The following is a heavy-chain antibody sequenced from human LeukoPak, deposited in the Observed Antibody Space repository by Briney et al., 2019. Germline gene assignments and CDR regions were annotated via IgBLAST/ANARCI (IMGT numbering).Heavy chain of an antibody. J-gene: IGHJ6*02. CDR3: ARSSKPSYSGSGYYYGTDV. CDR1: KFIFGDYY. CDR2: ISGGGETI. D-gene: IGHD1-26*01. Sequence: GGSLRLSCAASKFIFGDYYMSWIRQAPGKGLEWLSYISGGGETIYYADSVKGRFTISRDNAKNSLYLQMNSLRAEDTAVYYCARSSKPSYSGSGYYYGTDVWGQGTTVTVSS. V-gene: IGHV3-11*01.